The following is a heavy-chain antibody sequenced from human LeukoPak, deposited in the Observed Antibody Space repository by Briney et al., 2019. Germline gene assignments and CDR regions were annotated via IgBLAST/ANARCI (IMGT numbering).Heavy chain of an antibody. CDR3: ATGNYDYLWGTYRPTPFDY. V-gene: IGHV1-69*13. J-gene: IGHJ4*02. Sequence: ASVKVSCKASGGTFSSYAISWVRQAPGQGLEWMGGIIPIFGTANYAQKFQGRVTITADESTSTAYMELSSLRSEDTAVYYCATGNYDYLWGTYRPTPFDYWGQGTLVTVSS. CDR2: IIPIFGTA. D-gene: IGHD3-16*02. CDR1: GGTFSSYA.